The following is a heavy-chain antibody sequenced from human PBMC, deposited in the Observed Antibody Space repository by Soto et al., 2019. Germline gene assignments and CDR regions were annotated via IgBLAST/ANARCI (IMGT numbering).Heavy chain of an antibody. D-gene: IGHD1-26*01. CDR2: IYYSGST. CDR1: GGSISSYY. Sequence: SETLSLTCTVSGGSISSYYWSWIRQPPGKGLEWIGYIYYSGSTNYNPSLKSRVTISVDTSKNQFSLKLSSVAAADTAVYYCARGRWENYIARFFDYWGQGTLVTVS. J-gene: IGHJ4*02. V-gene: IGHV4-59*01. CDR3: ARGRWENYIARFFDY.